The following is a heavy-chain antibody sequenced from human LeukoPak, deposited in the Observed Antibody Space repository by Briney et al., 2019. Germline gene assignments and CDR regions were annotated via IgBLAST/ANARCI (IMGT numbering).Heavy chain of an antibody. CDR1: GGSISSYY. CDR2: IYYSGST. V-gene: IGHV4-59*01. J-gene: IGHJ4*02. CDR3: ARARYDDGGDFVY. D-gene: IGHD4-23*01. Sequence: SETLSLTCTVSGGSISSYYWRWIRQPPGKGLEWIGYIYYSGSTNYNPSLKSRVTISVDTSKNQFSLKLSSVTAADTAVYYCARARYDDGGDFVYWGQGTLVTVSS.